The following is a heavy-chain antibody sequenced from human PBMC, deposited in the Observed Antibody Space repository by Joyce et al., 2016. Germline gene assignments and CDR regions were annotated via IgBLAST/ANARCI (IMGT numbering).Heavy chain of an antibody. Sequence: QVQLVQSGGEVKKPGASVKVSCKASGYNFTSHAISWVRQAPGQGLEWMGWISAYNGNTNYVQKRQGRVTVTTQTSTSTAYMELRNLRSDDTAIYYCARGYSSSWYVYFDYWGQGTLVTVSS. CDR2: ISAYNGNT. CDR3: ARGYSSSWYVYFDY. J-gene: IGHJ4*02. CDR1: GYNFTSHA. V-gene: IGHV1-18*04. D-gene: IGHD6-13*01.